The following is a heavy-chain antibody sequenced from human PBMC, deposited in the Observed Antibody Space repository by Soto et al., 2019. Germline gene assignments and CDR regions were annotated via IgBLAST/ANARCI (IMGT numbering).Heavy chain of an antibody. V-gene: IGHV3-7*01. J-gene: IGHJ6*02. CDR2: ITQEGGEK. CDR1: GFTFSIFC. D-gene: IGHD3-3*01. Sequence: GGSLRLSCAVCGFTFSIFCMSWVRLAPGKGLGRGANITQEGGEKYYVDSVKGRFTISRDTATNSPYLQMNSLRAEDTAVYYCARDRYSYYDFWSGSLPYYYYGMDVWGQGTTVTVSS. CDR3: ARDRYSYYDFWSGSLPYYYYGMDV.